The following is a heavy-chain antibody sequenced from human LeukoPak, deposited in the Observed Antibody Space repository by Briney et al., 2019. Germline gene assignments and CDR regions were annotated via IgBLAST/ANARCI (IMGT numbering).Heavy chain of an antibody. J-gene: IGHJ4*02. Sequence: GGSLRLSCAASRFTFSSYAMSWVRQAPGKGLEWVSAISGSGVSTYYADSVKGRFTISRDTSKNTLYLQMNSLRAEDTAVYYCAKWRVSSGCDYWGQGTLVTVSS. V-gene: IGHV3-23*01. CDR3: AKWRVSSGCDY. D-gene: IGHD6-19*01. CDR2: ISGSGVST. CDR1: RFTFSSYA.